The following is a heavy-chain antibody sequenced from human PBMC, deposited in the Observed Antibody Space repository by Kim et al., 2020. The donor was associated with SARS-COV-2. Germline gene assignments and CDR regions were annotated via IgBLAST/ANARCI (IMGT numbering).Heavy chain of an antibody. V-gene: IGHV3-49*03. Sequence: GGSLRLSCTASGFTFGDYAMSWFRQAPGKGLEWVGFIRSKAYGGTTEYAASVKGRFTISRDDSKSIAYLQMNSLKTEDTAVYYCTSLYSGSPIDYWGQGTLVTVSS. CDR2: IRSKAYGGTT. CDR3: TSLYSGSPIDY. CDR1: GFTFGDYA. D-gene: IGHD1-26*01. J-gene: IGHJ4*02.